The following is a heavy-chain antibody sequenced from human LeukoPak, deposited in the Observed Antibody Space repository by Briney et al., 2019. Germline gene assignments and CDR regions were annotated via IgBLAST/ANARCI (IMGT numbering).Heavy chain of an antibody. D-gene: IGHD4-17*01. J-gene: IGHJ4*02. V-gene: IGHV3-23*01. CDR1: GFTFSSYE. CDR2: ISGTTGTT. CDR3: ATKTSYGDRYFDY. Sequence: GGSLRLSCAASGFTFSSYEMNWVRQAPGKGLEWLSAISGTTGTTFYADSVKGRFTISRDNSKNTLFRQMNSLKAEDTAVYYCATKTSYGDRYFDYWGQGTLVTVSS.